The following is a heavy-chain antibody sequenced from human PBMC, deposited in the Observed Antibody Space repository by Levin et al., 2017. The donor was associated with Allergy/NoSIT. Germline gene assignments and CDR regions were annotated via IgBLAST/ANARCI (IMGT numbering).Heavy chain of an antibody. V-gene: IGHV4-39*01. CDR2: VYYSGKI. CDR3: ARQTWVHKGYFDS. J-gene: IGHJ4*02. Sequence: LQTLSLTCNVFGGSTSSTSYWWSWVRQSPGKALEWIGSVYYSGKIYYNPSLESRVNISIDTSKNQFSLKVNSVTAADTAIYSCARQTWVHKGYFDSWGQGILVTVSS. D-gene: IGHD1-1*01. CDR1: GGSTSSTSYW.